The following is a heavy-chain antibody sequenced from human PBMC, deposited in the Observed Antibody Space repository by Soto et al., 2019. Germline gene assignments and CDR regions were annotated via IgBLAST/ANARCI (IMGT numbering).Heavy chain of an antibody. D-gene: IGHD5-12*01. Sequence: QVQLQESGPGLVKPSETLSLTCSVSGDSMTGYHWSWIRQPPGKGLEWIGYMLYSGSTKYNPSLPSRVGISGDTSKNQFPLRLSSVTASDTAVYYCATYMEGIGGRGYWGQGILVTVSS. J-gene: IGHJ4*02. CDR1: GDSMTGYH. V-gene: IGHV4-59*01. CDR3: ATYMEGIGGRGY. CDR2: MLYSGST.